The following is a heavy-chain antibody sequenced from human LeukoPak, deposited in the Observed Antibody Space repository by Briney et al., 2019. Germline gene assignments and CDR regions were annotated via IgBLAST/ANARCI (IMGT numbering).Heavy chain of an antibody. D-gene: IGHD1-1*01. CDR3: AKMARNHPNYFDY. CDR2: ISGSGGST. Sequence: PGGSLTLSCAASGFTFGNYAISWVRQAPRKWLKWVTAISGSGGSTFYADSVKGRFTISRDNSKNTLYLQMSSLRAEDTAVYYCAKMARNHPNYFDYWGQGTLVTVSS. J-gene: IGHJ4*02. CDR1: GFTFGNYA. V-gene: IGHV3-23*01.